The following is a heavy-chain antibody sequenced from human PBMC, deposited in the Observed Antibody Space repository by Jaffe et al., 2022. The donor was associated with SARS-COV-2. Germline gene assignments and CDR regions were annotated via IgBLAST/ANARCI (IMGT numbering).Heavy chain of an antibody. CDR1: GFTFSSYA. CDR3: AKGGQRITMIVVVIPFDY. V-gene: IGHV3-23*01. CDR2: ISGSGGST. J-gene: IGHJ4*02. Sequence: EVQLLESGGGLVQPGGSLRLSCAASGFTFSSYAMSWVRQAPGKGLEWVSAISGSGGSTYYADSVKGRFTISRDNSKNTLYLQMNSLRAEDTAVYYCAKGGQRITMIVVVIPFDYWGQGTLVTVSS. D-gene: IGHD3-22*01.